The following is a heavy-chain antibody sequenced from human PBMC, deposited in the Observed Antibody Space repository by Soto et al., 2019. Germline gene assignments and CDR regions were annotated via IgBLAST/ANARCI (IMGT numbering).Heavy chain of an antibody. Sequence: PSETLSLTCTVSGGSISSSSYYWGWIRQPPGKGLEWIGSIYYSGSTYYNPSLKSRVTISVDTSKNQFSLKLSSVTAADTAVYYCARIVTYYYDSSGYHVDYWGQGTLVTVSS. CDR2: IYYSGST. V-gene: IGHV4-39*01. CDR1: GGSISSSSYY. J-gene: IGHJ4*02. CDR3: ARIVTYYYDSSGYHVDY. D-gene: IGHD3-22*01.